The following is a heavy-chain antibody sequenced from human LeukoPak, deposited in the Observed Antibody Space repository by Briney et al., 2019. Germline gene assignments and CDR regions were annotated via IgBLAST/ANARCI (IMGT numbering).Heavy chain of an antibody. J-gene: IGHJ4*02. D-gene: IGHD2-15*01. CDR3: ARDAISEYCSGGTCYPAFAY. Sequence: GGSLRLSCAASGFTFSSYSMNWVRQAPGKGLEWVSSISSSSSYIYYADSVKGRFTISRDNAKNSLYLQMNSLRAEDTAVYYRARDAISEYCSGGTCYPAFAYWGQGTLVTVSS. CDR1: GFTFSSYS. CDR2: ISSSSSYI. V-gene: IGHV3-21*01.